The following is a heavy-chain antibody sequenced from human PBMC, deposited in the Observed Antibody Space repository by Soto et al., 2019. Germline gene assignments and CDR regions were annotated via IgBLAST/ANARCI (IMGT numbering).Heavy chain of an antibody. Sequence: SETLSLTCAVSGGSISSAGYSWSWIRQPPGKGLEWIGYIYHSGSTYYNPSLKSRVTISVDRSKNQFSLKLSSVTAADTAVYYCARLSGDDSSGWNPAPSFDYWGQGTLVTVSS. J-gene: IGHJ4*02. CDR3: ARLSGDDSSGWNPAPSFDY. CDR1: GGSISSAGYS. CDR2: IYHSGST. V-gene: IGHV4-30-2*01. D-gene: IGHD6-19*01.